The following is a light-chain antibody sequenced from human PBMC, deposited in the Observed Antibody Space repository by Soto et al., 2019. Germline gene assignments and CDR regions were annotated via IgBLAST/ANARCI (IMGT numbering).Light chain of an antibody. CDR1: SSNFGAGYD. V-gene: IGLV1-40*01. Sequence: QSALAQPPSVSGAPGQRVTISCTGGSSNFGAGYDVHWYQQLPGTAPKLLIHTNTNRPSGVPDRFSGSKSDTSASLAITGLQAEDEADYYCQSYDSSLSRYVFGTGTKVTLL. J-gene: IGLJ1*01. CDR2: TNT. CDR3: QSYDSSLSRYV.